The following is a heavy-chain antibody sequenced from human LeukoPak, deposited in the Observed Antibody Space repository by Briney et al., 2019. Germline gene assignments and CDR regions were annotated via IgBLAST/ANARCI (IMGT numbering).Heavy chain of an antibody. V-gene: IGHV3-20*03. CDR3: ARVKDSSGWVDY. CDR2: INWNGGRT. Sequence: GGSLRLSYAASGSSIDDYGMRWGRPAPGKGQEWVSGINWNGGRTGYADSVKGRFTISRDNAKNSLYLQMNSLRAEDTALYYCARVKDSSGWVDYWGQGTLVTVSS. D-gene: IGHD6-19*01. J-gene: IGHJ4*02. CDR1: GSSIDDYG.